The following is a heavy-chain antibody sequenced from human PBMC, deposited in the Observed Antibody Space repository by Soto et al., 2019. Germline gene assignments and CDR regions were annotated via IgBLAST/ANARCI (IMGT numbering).Heavy chain of an antibody. CDR3: ARGRRGMVRAVISYGMDV. CDR2: ISAYNGNA. D-gene: IGHD3-10*01. CDR1: GYTFTSYG. J-gene: IGHJ6*02. V-gene: IGHV1-18*01. Sequence: ASVKVSCKASGYTFTSYGISWVRQAPGQGLEWMGWISAYNGNANYAQKLQGRVTMTTDTSTSTAYMELRSLRSDDTAVYYCARGRRGMVRAVISYGMDVWGQGTTVTVSS.